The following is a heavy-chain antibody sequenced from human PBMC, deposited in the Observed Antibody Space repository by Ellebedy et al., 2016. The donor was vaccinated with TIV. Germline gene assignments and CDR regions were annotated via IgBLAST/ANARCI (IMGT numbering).Heavy chain of an antibody. D-gene: IGHD2-8*01. CDR1: GFIFSNYR. CDR3: VKNNGGSGPNWFAP. J-gene: IGHJ5*02. CDR2: ISDSGSYV. Sequence: GGSLRLXXAASGFIFSNYRMNWVRQTPGKGLEWVSSISDSGSYVSYTDSVKGRFTISRDNAKNALYLQINSLRVEDAGTYYCVKNNGGSGPNWFAPWGQGTLVTVSS. V-gene: IGHV3-21*01.